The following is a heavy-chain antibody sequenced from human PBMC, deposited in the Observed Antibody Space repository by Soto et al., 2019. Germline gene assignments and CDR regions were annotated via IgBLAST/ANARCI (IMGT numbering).Heavy chain of an antibody. CDR1: GGSISSYY. Sequence: QVQLQESGPELVKPSETLSPTCTVSGGSISSYYWSWIRQPAGKGLEWIGRIYTSGRTNYNPSLNRRVTMSVDTSKNQFTLKLSSVTAADTAVYYCARLSGYGDLGADYWGQGTLVTVSS. CDR3: ARLSGYGDLGADY. V-gene: IGHV4-4*07. J-gene: IGHJ4*02. CDR2: IYTSGRT. D-gene: IGHD4-17*01.